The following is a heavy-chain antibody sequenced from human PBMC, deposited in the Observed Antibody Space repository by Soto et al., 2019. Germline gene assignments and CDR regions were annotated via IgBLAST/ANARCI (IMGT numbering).Heavy chain of an antibody. Sequence: QVQLVQSGAEVKKPGASVKVSCKASGYTFTSYDINWVRQAPGQGLEWMGWMNPNSGNTGYAQKFQGRVTMTRNTSISTGYMELGSMRSEGTAVYYCAREGREKLWDYYYGMDVWGQGTTVTVSS. CDR1: GYTFTSYD. CDR3: AREGREKLWDYYYGMDV. J-gene: IGHJ6*02. D-gene: IGHD5-18*01. V-gene: IGHV1-8*01. CDR2: MNPNSGNT.